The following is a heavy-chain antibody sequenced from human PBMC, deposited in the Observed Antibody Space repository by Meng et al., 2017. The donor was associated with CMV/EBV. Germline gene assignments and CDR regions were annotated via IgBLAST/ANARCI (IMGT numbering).Heavy chain of an antibody. Sequence: SSYGMHWGRQAPGKGLEWVAFIRYDGSNKYYAASVKGRFTISRDNSKNTLYLQMNSLRAEDTAVYYCAKVHFGSRYSGGWLPLWFDPWGQGTLVTVSS. CDR1: SSYG. D-gene: IGHD6-19*01. J-gene: IGHJ5*02. CDR2: IRYDGSNK. CDR3: AKVHFGSRYSGGWLPLWFDP. V-gene: IGHV3-30*02.